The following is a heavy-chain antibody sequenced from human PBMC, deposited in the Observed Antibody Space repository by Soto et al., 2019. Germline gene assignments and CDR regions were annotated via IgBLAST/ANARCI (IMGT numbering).Heavy chain of an antibody. CDR2: ISVDPGTT. CDR3: AKDGIRGIHIDN. V-gene: IGHV3-23*01. Sequence: PGGSLRLSCAASGLTISSYPMSWVRQTPGKGPQWVSSISVDPGTTYYADSVKGRFTISRDNSNNTLYLQMNSLRADDTAVYYCAKDGIRGIHIDNWGQGTLVTVSS. CDR1: GLTISSYP. J-gene: IGHJ4*02.